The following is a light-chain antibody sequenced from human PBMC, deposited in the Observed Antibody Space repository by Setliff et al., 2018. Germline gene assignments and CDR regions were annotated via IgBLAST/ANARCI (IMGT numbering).Light chain of an antibody. J-gene: IGLJ1*01. CDR2: DVN. CDR1: SSDVGAYSH. CDR3: SSYTDLTTLDV. Sequence: QSALTQPASVSGSPGQSITISCAGTSSDVGAYSHVSWYQQYPGKAPKLLIYDVNNRPSGVSNRFSGSKSGNTASLTISGLQAEDEADYYCSSYTDLTTLDVFGTGTKVTVL. V-gene: IGLV2-14*01.